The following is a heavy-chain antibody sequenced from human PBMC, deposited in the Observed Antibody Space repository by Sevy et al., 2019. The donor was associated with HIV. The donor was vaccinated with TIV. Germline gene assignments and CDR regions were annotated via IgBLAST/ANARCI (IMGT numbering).Heavy chain of an antibody. J-gene: IGHJ4*02. Sequence: SETLSLTYTVSADSISSSTYYWGWIRQSPGKGLEWIGSMHYGGRTYYNPSPKSRVTISVDTSKNQFSLKLTSVTAADTALYYCARHKNSSAYSSFAYWGQGTLVTVSS. V-gene: IGHV4-39*01. D-gene: IGHD3-22*01. CDR2: MHYGGRT. CDR1: ADSISSSTYY. CDR3: ARHKNSSAYSSFAY.